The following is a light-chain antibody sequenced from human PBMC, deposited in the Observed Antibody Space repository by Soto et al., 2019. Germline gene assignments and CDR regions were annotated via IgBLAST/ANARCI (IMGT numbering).Light chain of an antibody. J-gene: IGLJ3*02. CDR1: SSNIGNNN. CDR3: AAWDDRLIGWV. Sequence: QSVLTQPPSASGTPGQRVTISCSGSSSNIGNNNVNWYQQLPGTAPKLLIYSNSERPSGVPDRFSGSKSGTSASLAISGLQSEDEAVFYCAAWDDRLIGWVFGGGTKLTVL. CDR2: SNS. V-gene: IGLV1-44*01.